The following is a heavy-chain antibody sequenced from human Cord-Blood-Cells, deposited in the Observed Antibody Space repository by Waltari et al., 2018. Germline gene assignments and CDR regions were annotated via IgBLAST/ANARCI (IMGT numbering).Heavy chain of an antibody. V-gene: IGHV4-59*08. CDR2: IYYSGST. J-gene: IGHJ6*03. Sequence: QVQLQESGPGLVKPSETLSLTCTVSGGSISSYYWSWIRQPPGKGLEWIGYIYYSGSTNYNPSLKSRVTISVDTSKNQFSLKLSSVTAADTAAYYCARHPTYYYGSGSPYYYYMDVWGKGTTVTVSS. CDR1: GGSISSYY. D-gene: IGHD3-10*01. CDR3: ARHPTYYYGSGSPYYYYMDV.